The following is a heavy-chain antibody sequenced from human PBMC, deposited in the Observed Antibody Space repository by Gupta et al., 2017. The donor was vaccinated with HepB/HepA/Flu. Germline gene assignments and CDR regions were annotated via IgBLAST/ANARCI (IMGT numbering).Heavy chain of an antibody. CDR2: ISGSGGST. CDR3: AEGSCYWGAFDI. J-gene: IGHJ3*02. D-gene: IGHD3-22*01. Sequence: EVQLLESGVGLVQPGGSLRLSCAASGFTFSSYAMSWVRQAPGKGLEWVSAISGSGGSTYYADSVKGRLTISRDNSKKPLYLQMHRMRAEETAVYYWAEGSCYWGAFDIWCQVTMVTVSS. CDR1: GFTFSSYA. V-gene: IGHV3-23*01.